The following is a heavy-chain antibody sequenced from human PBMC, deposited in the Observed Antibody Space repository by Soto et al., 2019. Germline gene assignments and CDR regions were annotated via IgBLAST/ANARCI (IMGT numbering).Heavy chain of an antibody. D-gene: IGHD6-13*01. CDR1: GFTVSNNY. CDR3: ARDPPGIAASGGGG. V-gene: IGHV3-53*01. J-gene: IGHJ4*02. Sequence: EVQLVESGGGLIQPGGSLRLSCAASGFTVSNNYMRWVRQAPGKGLEWVSLIYSGGSTHYADSVKGRFTISRDNFKNTLYLQMNSLRVEDTAVYYCARDPPGIAASGGGGWGQGTLVTVSS. CDR2: IYSGGST.